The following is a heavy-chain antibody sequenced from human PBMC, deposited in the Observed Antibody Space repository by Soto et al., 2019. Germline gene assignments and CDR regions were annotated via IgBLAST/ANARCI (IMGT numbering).Heavy chain of an antibody. J-gene: IGHJ6*02. D-gene: IGHD6-13*01. CDR2: IYPGDSDT. Sequence: GESLKISCKGSGYTFTSYWIAWVRQIPGKGLEWMGIIYPGDSDTRYSPSFQGQVTISADKSISTAYLQWNSLKAADTAIYYCARLKSAAAGMDVWGQGTTVTVSS. CDR3: ARLKSAAAGMDV. V-gene: IGHV5-51*01. CDR1: GYTFTSYW.